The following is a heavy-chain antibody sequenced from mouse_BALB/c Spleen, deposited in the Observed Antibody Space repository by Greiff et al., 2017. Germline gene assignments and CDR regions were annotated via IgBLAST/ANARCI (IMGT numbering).Heavy chain of an antibody. J-gene: IGHJ2*01. Sequence: QVQLKQSGPELVKPGASVKMSCKASGYTFTDYVISWVKQRTGQGLEWIGEIYPGSGSTYYNEKFKGKATLTADKSSNTAYMQLSSLTSEDSAVYFCARGGVFDYWGQGTTLTVSS. CDR2: IYPGSGST. CDR1: GYTFTDYV. CDR3: ARGGVFDY. V-gene: IGHV1-77*01.